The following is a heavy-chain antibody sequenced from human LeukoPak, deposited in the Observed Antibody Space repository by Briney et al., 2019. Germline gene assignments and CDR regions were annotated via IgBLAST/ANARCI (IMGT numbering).Heavy chain of an antibody. CDR1: GFTVTTNY. J-gene: IGHJ4*01. V-gene: IGHV3-66*01. Sequence: GGSLRLSCAASGFTVTTNYISWFRQAPGMGLQWVSLIYSDGSTYYTDSVKGRFTISRDNSKNTLYLQMNSLRAEDTAVYYCAIDYSSFNYWGDGALIAVSS. CDR2: IYSDGST. D-gene: IGHD2-15*01. CDR3: AIDYSSFNY.